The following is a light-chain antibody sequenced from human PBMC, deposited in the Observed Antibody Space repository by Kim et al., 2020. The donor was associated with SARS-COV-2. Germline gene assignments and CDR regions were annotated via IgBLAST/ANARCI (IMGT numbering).Light chain of an antibody. CDR1: SLRSYY. CDR2: GKN. CDR3: TSRASIETVV. Sequence: SSELTQDPAVSVALGQTVRITCQGDSLRSYYATWYQQKPGQAPIVVIYGKNNRLSGIPDRSSGSSSGNTASLTITGPQAAAEADNYCTSRASIETVVFGG. V-gene: IGLV3-19*01. J-gene: IGLJ2*01.